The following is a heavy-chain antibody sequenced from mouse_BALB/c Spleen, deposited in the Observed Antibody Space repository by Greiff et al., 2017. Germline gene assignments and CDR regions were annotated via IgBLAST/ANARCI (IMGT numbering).Heavy chain of an antibody. CDR1: GYTFTDYN. Sequence: EVQLQQSGPELVKPGASVKIPCKASGYTFTDYNMDWVKQSHGKSLEWIGDINPNNGGTIYNQKFKGKATLTVDKSSSTAYMELRSLTSEDTAVYYCARWIFPNGYFSMDYWGQGTSVTVSS. CDR3: ARWIFPNGYFSMDY. D-gene: IGHD2-3*01. J-gene: IGHJ4*01. V-gene: IGHV1-18*01. CDR2: INPNNGGT.